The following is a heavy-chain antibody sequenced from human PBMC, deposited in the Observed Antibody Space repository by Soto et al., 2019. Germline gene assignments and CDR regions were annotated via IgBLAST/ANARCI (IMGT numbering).Heavy chain of an antibody. CDR3: ARGPYDSKTYLFRFDY. D-gene: IGHD3-22*01. Sequence: ASVKVSCKASGYTFTSYDINWVRQATGQGLEWMGWMNPNSGNTGYAQKFQGRVTMTRYTSISTAYMELSSLRSEDTAVYYCARGPYDSKTYLFRFDYWGQGTLVTVSS. CDR2: MNPNSGNT. V-gene: IGHV1-8*01. CDR1: GYTFTSYD. J-gene: IGHJ4*02.